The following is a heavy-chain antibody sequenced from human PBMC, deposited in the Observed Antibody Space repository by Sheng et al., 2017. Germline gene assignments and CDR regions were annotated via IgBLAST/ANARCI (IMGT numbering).Heavy chain of an antibody. Sequence: EVQLVESGGGLVQPGGSLRLSCEASGFTFSSYALSWVRQAPGKGLEWVSLITRNGGNTYYTDSVRGRFTISRDNSKNTLFLQMNSLRAEDTAVYFCAKSLFNGDYVIGHWGTGILVTVSS. J-gene: IGHJ4*01. CDR2: ITRNGGNT. D-gene: IGHD4-17*01. CDR3: AKSLFNGDYVIGH. V-gene: IGHV3-23*04. CDR1: GFTFSSYA.